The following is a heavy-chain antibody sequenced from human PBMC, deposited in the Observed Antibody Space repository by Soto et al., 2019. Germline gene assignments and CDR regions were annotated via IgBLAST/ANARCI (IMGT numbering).Heavy chain of an antibody. CDR1: GFTFSSDW. Sequence: GGSLRLSCAASGFTFSSDWMSWVRQAPGKGRECVANIKPDGSAKNYVDSVKGRFTISRDNPKNSLYLHMSSLRAEDTAVYYCVRYAALGYWGPGTLVTVSS. CDR2: IKPDGSAK. D-gene: IGHD6-25*01. CDR3: VRYAALGY. J-gene: IGHJ4*02. V-gene: IGHV3-7*01.